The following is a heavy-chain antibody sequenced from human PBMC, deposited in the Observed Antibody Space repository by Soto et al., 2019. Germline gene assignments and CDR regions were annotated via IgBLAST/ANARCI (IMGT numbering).Heavy chain of an antibody. CDR3: ARRLYYDSSGFEGGGMDV. J-gene: IGHJ6*02. V-gene: IGHV4-39*01. D-gene: IGHD3-22*01. CDR1: GGSISSTSYY. Sequence: SETLPLTCTVSGGSISSTSYYWSLIRQPPGKGLEWIGSIYYSGSTYYNPSLKSRVTISVDTSKNQFSLKLSSVTAADTAVYYCARRLYYDSSGFEGGGMDVWGQGTTVS. CDR2: IYYSGST.